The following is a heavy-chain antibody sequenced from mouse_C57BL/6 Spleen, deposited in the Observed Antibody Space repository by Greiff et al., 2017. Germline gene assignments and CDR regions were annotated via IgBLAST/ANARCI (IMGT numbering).Heavy chain of an antibody. CDR3: AREGDDGYPFAY. CDR1: GFTFSSYA. Sequence: EVQLVESGGGLVKPGGSLKLSCAASGFTFSSYAMSWVRQTPEKRLVWVATISDGGSYTYYPANVKGRFTISRDNAKNNLYLQMSHLKSEDTAMYYCAREGDDGYPFAYWGQGTLVTVSA. V-gene: IGHV5-4*01. CDR2: ISDGGSYT. D-gene: IGHD2-3*01. J-gene: IGHJ3*01.